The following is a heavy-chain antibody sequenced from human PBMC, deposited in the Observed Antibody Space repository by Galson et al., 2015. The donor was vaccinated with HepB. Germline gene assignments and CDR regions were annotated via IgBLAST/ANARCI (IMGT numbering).Heavy chain of an antibody. D-gene: IGHD6-6*01. J-gene: IGHJ4*02. CDR1: GYTFTSNG. V-gene: IGHV1-18*04. CDR3: ARDRSRSFVD. CDR2: ISTNSGXX. Sequence: SVKVXXXASGYTFTSNGISWVRQAPGXXXEWXGWISTNSGXXKXXQKLQGRVTLTADXSTRTXYMELRRLRXXDTARYYCARDRSRSFVDWGQGTLVTVSS.